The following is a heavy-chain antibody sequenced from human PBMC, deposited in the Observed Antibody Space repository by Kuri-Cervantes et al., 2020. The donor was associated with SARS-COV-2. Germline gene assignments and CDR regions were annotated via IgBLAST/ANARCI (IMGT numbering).Heavy chain of an antibody. Sequence: SETLSLTCTVSGGSIISSDYYWAWVRQSPGKGLEWIGTIYYSGVTYYSPSLKSRVTISVDTSKNQFSLNLRSVTVADTGVYYCATHPKELRIAVVNWFDPWGPGTLVTVSS. J-gene: IGHJ5*02. D-gene: IGHD6-19*01. V-gene: IGHV4-39*01. CDR3: ATHPKELRIAVVNWFDP. CDR1: GGSIISSDYY. CDR2: IYYSGVT.